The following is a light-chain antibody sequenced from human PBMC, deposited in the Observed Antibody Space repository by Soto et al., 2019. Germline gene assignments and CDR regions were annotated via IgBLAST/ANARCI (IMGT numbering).Light chain of an antibody. J-gene: IGLJ1*01. V-gene: IGLV2-8*01. CDR2: EVS. Sequence: QSVLTQPPSAPGSPGQSVTISFTGTSSDVGGYHYVSWYPQHPGKAPKVMIYEVSKRPSGVPDRFSGSKSGDTASLTVSGLQTEDEAEYYCSSYAGLNNFIVFGTGTKVTVL. CDR3: SSYAGLNNFIV. CDR1: SSDVGGYHY.